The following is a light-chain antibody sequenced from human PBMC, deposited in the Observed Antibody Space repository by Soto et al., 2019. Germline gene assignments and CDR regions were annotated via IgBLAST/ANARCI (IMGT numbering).Light chain of an antibody. J-gene: IGKJ1*01. CDR1: QSISDW. CDR2: KAS. CDR3: QQYNSYWT. V-gene: IGKV1-5*03. Sequence: DLQMTQSPSTLSAAVGDRVTITCRASQSISDWLAWYQHKPGKAPKVVIDKASRFDSGVPSRFSRSGSGTEFLLTINSLQPEDFATYYWQQYNSYWTFGQGTKVDSK.